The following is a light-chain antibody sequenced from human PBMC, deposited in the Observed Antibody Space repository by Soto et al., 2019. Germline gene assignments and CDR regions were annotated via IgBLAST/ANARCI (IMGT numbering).Light chain of an antibody. J-gene: IGKJ4*01. Sequence: EIGMTQSPATLSVSPGERATLSCRASQSVSSNLAWYQQKPGQAPRLLIYGASTRATGIPARFSGSGSGTEFSLTITRLEPEDFAVYYCQQRSSWPLSFGGGTKVDI. CDR2: GAS. CDR1: QSVSSN. V-gene: IGKV3-15*01. CDR3: QQRSSWPLS.